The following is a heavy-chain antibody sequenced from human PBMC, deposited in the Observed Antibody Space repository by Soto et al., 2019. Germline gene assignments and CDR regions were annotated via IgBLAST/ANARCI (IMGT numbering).Heavy chain of an antibody. J-gene: IGHJ4*02. D-gene: IGHD6-19*01. Sequence: GGSLRLSCAASGFTFSSYAMSWVRQAPGKGLEWVSAFSGSGGSTYYADSVKGRFTISRDNSKNTLYLQMNSLRAEDTAVYYCAKASPVVGVAGTSFKFDYWGQGTLVTVSS. CDR2: FSGSGGST. CDR1: GFTFSSYA. CDR3: AKASPVVGVAGTSFKFDY. V-gene: IGHV3-23*01.